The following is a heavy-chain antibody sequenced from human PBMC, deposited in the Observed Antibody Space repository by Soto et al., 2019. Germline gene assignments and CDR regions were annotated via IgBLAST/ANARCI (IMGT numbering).Heavy chain of an antibody. CDR3: ARDHLFTYYYDSSGSRIDY. CDR2: ISAYNGNT. J-gene: IGHJ4*02. Sequence: QVQLVQSGAEVKKPGASVKVSCKASGYTFTSYGISWVRQAPGQALEWMGWISAYNGNTNYAQKLQRRVTMTTDTPTSTAYMELRSLRSDDPAVYYCARDHLFTYYYDSSGSRIDYWGQGTLVTVSS. CDR1: GYTFTSYG. V-gene: IGHV1-18*04. D-gene: IGHD3-22*01.